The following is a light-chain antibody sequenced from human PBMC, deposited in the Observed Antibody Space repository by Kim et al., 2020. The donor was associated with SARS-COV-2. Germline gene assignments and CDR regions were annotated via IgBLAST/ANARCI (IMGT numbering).Light chain of an antibody. CDR1: QSISNY. CDR2: AAS. V-gene: IGKV1-39*01. CDR3: QQSYSSVWT. Sequence: ASVGDRVTITCRASQSISNYLNWYQQKPGKAPKVLIYAASILQTGVPSRFSGSGSGTDFTLTISSLQSEDFATYYCQQSYSSVWTFGQGTKVDIK. J-gene: IGKJ1*01.